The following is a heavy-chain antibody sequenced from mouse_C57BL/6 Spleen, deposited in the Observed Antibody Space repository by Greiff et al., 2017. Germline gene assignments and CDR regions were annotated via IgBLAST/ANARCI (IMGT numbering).Heavy chain of an antibody. CDR2: ISSGSSTI. D-gene: IGHD3-1*01. CDR1: GFTFSDYG. V-gene: IGHV5-17*01. Sequence: VKLVESGGGLVKPGGSLKLSCAASGFTFSDYGMHWVRQAPEQGLEWVAYISSGSSTINYADTVKGRSTISRDNAKNTLVLQMTSLRSEDTAMYYCAGPGLLTGDYDVWGTGTTVTVSS. J-gene: IGHJ1*03. CDR3: AGPGLLTGDYDV.